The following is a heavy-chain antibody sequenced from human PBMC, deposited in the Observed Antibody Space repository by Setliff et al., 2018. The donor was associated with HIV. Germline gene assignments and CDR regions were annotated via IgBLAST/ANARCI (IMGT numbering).Heavy chain of an antibody. V-gene: IGHV1-69*05. Sequence: SVKVSCKASGGIFSRFAFGWVRQAPGQGLEWMGGIIPIFGTPNYAQKFQGRVTITTDESTNTVYMELYSLTSEGTAIYYCASSAGAVPTTAPYGDYYYYFYMDVWGKGTTVTVSS. D-gene: IGHD1-1*01. J-gene: IGHJ6*03. CDR1: GGIFSRFA. CDR3: ASSAGAVPTTAPYGDYYYYFYMDV. CDR2: IIPIFGTP.